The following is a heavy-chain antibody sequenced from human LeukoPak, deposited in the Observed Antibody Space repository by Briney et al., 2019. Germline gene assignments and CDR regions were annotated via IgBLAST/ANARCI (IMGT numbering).Heavy chain of an antibody. CDR3: ASAVTTDNWFDP. J-gene: IGHJ5*02. CDR2: IYYSGST. CDR1: GGSISNAAYY. V-gene: IGHV4-31*03. D-gene: IGHD4-11*01. Sequence: SETLSLTCTVSGGSISNAAYYWSWIRQHPGKGLEWIGYIYYSGSTYYNPSLKSRVTISVDTSKNQFSLELSSVTAADTAVYYCASAVTTDNWFDPWGQGTLVTVSS.